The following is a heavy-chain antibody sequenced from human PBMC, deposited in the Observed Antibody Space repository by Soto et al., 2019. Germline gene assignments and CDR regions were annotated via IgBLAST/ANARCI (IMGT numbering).Heavy chain of an antibody. CDR3: AREIAATGFHF. D-gene: IGHD3-9*01. CDR1: GGDFKNYG. V-gene: IGHV1-69*12. Sequence: QVQLVQSGAELKKPGSSVKVSCKTSGGDFKNYGISWVRQAPGQGLEWMGGIVPVFGSATYGQIFQGRLNITADAGTSTTYMELSGLKPEDTAVYYCAREIAATGFHFWGQGSLVIVSS. CDR2: IVPVFGSA. J-gene: IGHJ4*02.